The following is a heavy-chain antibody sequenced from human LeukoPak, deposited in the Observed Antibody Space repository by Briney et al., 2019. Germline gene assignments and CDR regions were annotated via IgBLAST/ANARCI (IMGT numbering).Heavy chain of an antibody. CDR2: IYYSGST. D-gene: IGHD3-10*01. J-gene: IGHJ4*02. V-gene: IGHV4-59*12. Sequence: SETLSLTCTVSGGSISSYYWSWIRQPPGKGLEWIGYIYYSGSTNYNPSLKSRVTISVDTSKNQFSLKLSSVTAADTAVYYCARDVYYYDSGSYYYFDYWGQGTLVTVSS. CDR1: GGSISSYY. CDR3: ARDVYYYDSGSYYYFDY.